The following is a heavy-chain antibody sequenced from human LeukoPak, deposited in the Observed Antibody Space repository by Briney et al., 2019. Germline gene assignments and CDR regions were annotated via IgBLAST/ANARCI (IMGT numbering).Heavy chain of an antibody. J-gene: IGHJ3*02. V-gene: IGHV3-11*01. CDR3: AREMAPHDAFDI. D-gene: IGHD5-24*01. Sequence: GGSPRLSCAASGFTFSDYYMSWIRQAPGKGLEWVSYISSSGSTIYYADSVKGRFTISRDNAKNSLYLQMNSLRAEDTAVYYCAREMAPHDAFDIWGQGTMVTVSS. CDR2: ISSSGSTI. CDR1: GFTFSDYY.